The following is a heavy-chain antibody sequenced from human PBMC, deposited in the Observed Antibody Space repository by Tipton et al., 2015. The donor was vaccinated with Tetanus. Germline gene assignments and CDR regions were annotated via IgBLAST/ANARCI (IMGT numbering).Heavy chain of an antibody. D-gene: IGHD5-12*01. Sequence: TLSLTCTVSGGSVRSGDYDWNWIRQPPGKGLEWIGYVHYSGRTNKSPSLKSRVTLSIDKSKNQFSLRLTSVTAADTAVYYCARAXXDYXXKGPFDXXGXGXXVIVS. V-gene: IGHV4-61*08. J-gene: IGHJ4*01. CDR2: VHYSGRT. CDR1: GGSVRSGDYD. CDR3: ARAXXDYXXKGPFDX.